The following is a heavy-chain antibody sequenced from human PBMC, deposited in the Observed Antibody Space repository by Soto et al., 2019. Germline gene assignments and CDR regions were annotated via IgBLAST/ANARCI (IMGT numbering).Heavy chain of an antibody. CDR2: ISSSSSYT. CDR3: ARARVEDYYYYYMDV. D-gene: IGHD2-15*01. CDR1: GFTFSDYY. V-gene: IGHV3-11*06. Sequence: GGSLRLSCAASGFTFSDYYMSWIRQAPGKGLEWVSYISSSSSYTNYADSVKVRFTISRDNAKNSLYLQMNSLRAEDTAVYYCARARVEDYYYYYMDVWGKGTTVTVSS. J-gene: IGHJ6*03.